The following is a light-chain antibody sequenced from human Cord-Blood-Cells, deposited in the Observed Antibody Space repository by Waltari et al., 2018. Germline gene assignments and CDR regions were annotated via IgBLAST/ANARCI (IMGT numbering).Light chain of an antibody. Sequence: QAVLTQPASLSASPGASDRPTCTFRSRIYVGTYRQYWYQPQPGSPPQYPLRYKSDSDKQQGSGVPSRFSGSKDASANAGIFLISGLQSEDEADYYCMIWHSSAWVFGGGTKLTVL. CDR3: MIWHSSAWV. CDR1: SRIYVGTYR. CDR2: YKSDSDK. V-gene: IGLV5-45*01. J-gene: IGLJ3*02.